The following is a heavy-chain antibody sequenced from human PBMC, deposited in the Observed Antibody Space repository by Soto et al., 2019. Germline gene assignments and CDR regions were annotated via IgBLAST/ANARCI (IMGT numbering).Heavy chain of an antibody. D-gene: IGHD7-27*01. Sequence: GGSLRLSCAASGFAFSNSWMTWVRQAPGKGLEWVANMNQDGSEKYYEDSVKGRFTISRDNAKNSLSLQMNSLRAEDTAVYFCARDNRGTFDYWGQGALVTVSS. CDR2: MNQDGSEK. V-gene: IGHV3-7*03. CDR3: ARDNRGTFDY. J-gene: IGHJ4*02. CDR1: GFAFSNSW.